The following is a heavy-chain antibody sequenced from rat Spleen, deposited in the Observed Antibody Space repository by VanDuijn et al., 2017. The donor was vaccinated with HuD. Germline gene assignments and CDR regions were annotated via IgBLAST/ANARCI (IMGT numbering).Heavy chain of an antibody. V-gene: IGHV3-1*01. Sequence: EVQLQESGPGLVKPSQSLSLTCSVTGYSITSNYWGWIRKLPGNKMEWMGYISYSGSTGYNPSLKSRISITRDTSKNQFFLQLNSVITEDTATYYCARSGYMGYWYFDFWGPGTMVTVSS. CDR1: GYSITSNY. J-gene: IGHJ1*01. CDR3: ARSGYMGYWYFDF. D-gene: IGHD1-4*01. CDR2: ISYSGST.